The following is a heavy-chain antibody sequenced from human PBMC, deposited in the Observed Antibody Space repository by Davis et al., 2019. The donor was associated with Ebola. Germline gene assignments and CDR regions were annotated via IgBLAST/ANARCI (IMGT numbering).Heavy chain of an antibody. Sequence: MPSETLSLTCAVYGGSFSGYYWSWIRQPPGKGLEWIGEINHIGSTKYNPPLKSRVTISVDTSKNQFSLKLSSVPAADTAVYYCASGRIQGITLGQEMWYYGMGVWGKGATVNVSS. J-gene: IGHJ6*04. CDR3: ASGRIQGITLGQEMWYYGMGV. CDR1: GGSFSGYY. CDR2: INHIGST. D-gene: IGHD5-18*01. V-gene: IGHV4-34*01.